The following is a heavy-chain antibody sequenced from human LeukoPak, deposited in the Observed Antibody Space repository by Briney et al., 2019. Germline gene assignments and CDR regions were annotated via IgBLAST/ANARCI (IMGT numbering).Heavy chain of an antibody. Sequence: GGSLRLSCAASAFTFSNYWMSWVRQAPGKGLEWVANIKEDGSGINYVDSVTGRFTISRDNAKSSLYLQMNSLRVDDTAVYYCARDRGYSTFDYRGQGTLVTVSS. CDR1: AFTFSNYW. CDR3: ARDRGYSTFDY. V-gene: IGHV3-7*01. J-gene: IGHJ4*02. D-gene: IGHD4-23*01. CDR2: IKEDGSGI.